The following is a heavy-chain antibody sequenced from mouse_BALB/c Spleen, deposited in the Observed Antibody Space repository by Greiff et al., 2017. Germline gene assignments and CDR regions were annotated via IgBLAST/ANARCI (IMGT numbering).Heavy chain of an antibody. V-gene: IGHV5-4*02. Sequence: EVKLVESGGGLVKPGGSLKLSCAASGFTFSDYYMYWVRQTPEKRLEWVATISDGGSYTYYPDSVKGRFTISRDNAKNNLYLQMSSLKSEDTAMYYCARDGGLDYWGQGTLVTVSA. CDR1: GFTFSDYY. CDR3: ARDGGLDY. CDR2: ISDGGSYT. J-gene: IGHJ3*01.